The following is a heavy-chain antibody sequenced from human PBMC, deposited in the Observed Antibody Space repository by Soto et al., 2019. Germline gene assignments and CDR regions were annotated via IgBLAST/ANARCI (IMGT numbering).Heavy chain of an antibody. Sequence: QVHLVQSGAEVKKPGASVKVSCQGSGYAFTTYGITWVRQAPGQGLEWMGWISAHNGNTNYAQKLQGRVTVTRDTSTSTAYMELRSLRYDGTAVYYCASGRYGDYWGQGALVTVSS. CDR2: ISAHNGNT. V-gene: IGHV1-18*01. CDR1: GYAFTTYG. J-gene: IGHJ4*02. D-gene: IGHD1-26*01. CDR3: ASGRYGDY.